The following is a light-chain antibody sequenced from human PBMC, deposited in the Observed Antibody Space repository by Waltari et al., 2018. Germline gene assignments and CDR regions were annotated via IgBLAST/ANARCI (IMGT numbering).Light chain of an antibody. J-gene: IGKJ1*01. V-gene: IGKV3-20*01. CDR1: QSVSRAS. CDR2: GAS. CDR3: QHYLRLPVT. Sequence: EFLLTQSPGTLSLSLGDRATLSCRASQSVSRASTWYQQKPGQAPRLLIYGASTWATGIPDRFSGSGSGTDFSLTISRLEPDDFAVYYCQHYLRLPVTFGQGTTVEI.